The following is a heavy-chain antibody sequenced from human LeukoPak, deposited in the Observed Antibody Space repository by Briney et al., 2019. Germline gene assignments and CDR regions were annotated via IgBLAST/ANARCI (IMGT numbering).Heavy chain of an antibody. CDR2: IKQDGSEK. CDR3: AKTYDFWSSDYYMDV. V-gene: IGHV3-7*01. D-gene: IGHD3-3*01. J-gene: IGHJ6*03. Sequence: GGSLRLSCAASGFTFSSYWMSWVRQAPGKGLEWVANIKQDGSEKYYVDSVKGRFTISRDNAKNSLYLQMNSLRAEDTAVYYCAKTYDFWSSDYYMDVWGKGTTVTVSS. CDR1: GFTFSSYW.